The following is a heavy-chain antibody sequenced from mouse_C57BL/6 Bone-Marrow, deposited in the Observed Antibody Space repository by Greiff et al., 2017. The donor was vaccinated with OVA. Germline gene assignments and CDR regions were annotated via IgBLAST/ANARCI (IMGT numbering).Heavy chain of an antibody. J-gene: IGHJ1*03. CDR3: TTTTVVATLYFDV. V-gene: IGHV14-1*01. CDR1: GFNIKDYY. D-gene: IGHD1-1*01. CDR2: IDPEDGDT. Sequence: VQLQQSGAELVRPGASVKLSCTASGFNIKDYYMHWVKQRPEQGLEWIGRIDPEDGDTEYAPKFQGKATMTADTSSNTAYLQLSSLTSDATAVYSCTTTTVVATLYFDVWGTGTTVTVSS.